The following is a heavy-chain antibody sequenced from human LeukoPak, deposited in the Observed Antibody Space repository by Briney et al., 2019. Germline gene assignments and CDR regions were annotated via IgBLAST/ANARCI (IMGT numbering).Heavy chain of an antibody. V-gene: IGHV3-21*01. CDR1: GFTFSSYS. D-gene: IGHD3-16*02. Sequence: GSLRLSCAASGFTFSSYSMNWVRQAPGKGLEWVSSISSSSSYIYYADSVKGRFTISRDNAKNSLYLQMNSLRAEDTAVYYCARYRAGPKPDAFDIWGQGTMVTVSS. CDR3: ARYRAGPKPDAFDI. CDR2: ISSSSSYI. J-gene: IGHJ3*02.